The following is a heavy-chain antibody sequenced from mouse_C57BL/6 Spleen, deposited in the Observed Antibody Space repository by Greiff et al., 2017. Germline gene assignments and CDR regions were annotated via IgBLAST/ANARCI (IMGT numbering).Heavy chain of an antibody. J-gene: IGHJ3*01. CDR3: ARPLLDALFAY. D-gene: IGHD1-1*01. Sequence: QVQLQQSGPELVKPGASVKISCKASGYAFSSSWMNWVKQRPGKGLEWIGRIYPGDGDTNYNGKFKGKATLTADKSSSTAYMQLSSLTSEDSAVYFCARPLLDALFAYWGQGTLVTVSA. CDR1: GYAFSSSW. CDR2: IYPGDGDT. V-gene: IGHV1-82*01.